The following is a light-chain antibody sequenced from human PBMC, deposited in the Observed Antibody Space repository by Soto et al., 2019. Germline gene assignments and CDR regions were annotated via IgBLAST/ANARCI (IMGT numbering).Light chain of an antibody. CDR2: EVT. J-gene: IGLJ1*01. CDR1: SSDVGAYNS. V-gene: IGLV2-8*01. CDR3: SSYAGSKTYV. Sequence: QSALTQPPSASGSPGQAVTVSCTGTSSDVGAYNSVSWYQQHPGKAPKLVIYEVTKRPSGVPDRFSGSKSGDTASLTVSGLQSEDEATYYCSSYAGSKTYVFGTGTKLTVL.